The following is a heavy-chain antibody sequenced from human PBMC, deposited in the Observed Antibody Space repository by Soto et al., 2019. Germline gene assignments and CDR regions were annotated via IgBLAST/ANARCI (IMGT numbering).Heavy chain of an antibody. D-gene: IGHD6-19*01. Sequence: QVQLVESGGGVVQPGRSLRLSCAASGFTFSSYGMHWVRQAPGKGLEWVAVISYDGSNKYYADCVKGRFTISRDNSKNTLYLQMNSLRAEDTAVYYCAREGGYSSGWYDYWGQGTLVTVSS. CDR3: AREGGYSSGWYDY. CDR1: GFTFSSYG. CDR2: ISYDGSNK. V-gene: IGHV3-30*03. J-gene: IGHJ4*02.